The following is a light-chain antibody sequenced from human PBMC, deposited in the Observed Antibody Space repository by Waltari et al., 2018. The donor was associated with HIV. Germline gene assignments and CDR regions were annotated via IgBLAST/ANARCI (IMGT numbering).Light chain of an antibody. CDR3: QQFNSYPLT. V-gene: IGKV1-13*02. Sequence: AIQLTQSPSSLSASVGDRVTITCRASQDISGALACYQQKPGKPPKLLIHDASILETGVPSKFSGSGAGADFTLTISSLQPEDFATYYCQQFNSYPLTFGAGTKVEIK. CDR1: QDISGA. J-gene: IGKJ4*01. CDR2: DAS.